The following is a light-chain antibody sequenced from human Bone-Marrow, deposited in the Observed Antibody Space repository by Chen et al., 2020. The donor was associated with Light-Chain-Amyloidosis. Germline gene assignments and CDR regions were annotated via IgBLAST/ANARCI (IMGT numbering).Light chain of an antibody. CDR1: DLPTKY. CDR2: RDT. Sequence: SYELTQPPSVSVSPGQTARITCSGDDLPTKYAYWYQQKPGQAPVLVIHRDTERTSGISERFSGSSSGKTATLTISGVQAEDEADYHCQSADSSGTYEVIFGGGTQLTVL. J-gene: IGLJ2*01. CDR3: QSADSSGTYEVI. V-gene: IGLV3-25*03.